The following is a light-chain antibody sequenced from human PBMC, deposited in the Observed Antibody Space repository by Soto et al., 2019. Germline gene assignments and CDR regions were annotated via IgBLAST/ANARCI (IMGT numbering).Light chain of an antibody. CDR3: QQANSFPLT. J-gene: IGKJ5*01. CDR2: EAT. Sequence: DIQMTQSQSSVSASVGDTVTITCRASQGLKFLAWYQQKPGKAPRLLIYEATNLQSWVPPRFSGSGSGTDFTLTISSLQPEDFATYFCQQANSFPLTFGQGTRLEIK. V-gene: IGKV1-12*01. CDR1: QGLKF.